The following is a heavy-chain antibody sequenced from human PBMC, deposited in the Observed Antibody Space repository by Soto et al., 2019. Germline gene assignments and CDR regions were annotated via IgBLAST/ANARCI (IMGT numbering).Heavy chain of an antibody. CDR1: GFTFSSYA. J-gene: IGHJ4*02. CDR2: ISGSGGST. V-gene: IGHV3-23*01. D-gene: IGHD6-19*01. CDR3: AKVLRAHKRQWTVHGGLDY. Sequence: WRSLRLSCAASGFTFSSYAMSWVRQAPGKGLEWVSAISGSGGSTYYADSVKGRFTISRDNSKTTLYLRMNSLRAEDTAVYYCAKVLRAHKRQWTVHGGLDYWGQGTLVTVSS.